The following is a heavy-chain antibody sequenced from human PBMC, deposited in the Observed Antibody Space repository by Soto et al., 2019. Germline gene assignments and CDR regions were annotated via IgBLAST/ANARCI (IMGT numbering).Heavy chain of an antibody. V-gene: IGHV4-61*08. Sequence: SETLSLTWIVSGSPITSGVYHWNLIRQSPGKVLDWIGYLYYTGRANYNPSLSSRVSISIDTSKNQFSLKLTSVTAADTAISYCVRDVLGSWGQGTQVTVSS. J-gene: IGHJ4*02. CDR2: LYYTGRA. CDR3: VRDVLGS. D-gene: IGHD7-27*01. CDR1: GSPITSGVYH.